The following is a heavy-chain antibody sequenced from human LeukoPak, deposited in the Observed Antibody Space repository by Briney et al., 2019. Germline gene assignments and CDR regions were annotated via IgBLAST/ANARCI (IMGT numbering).Heavy chain of an antibody. Sequence: SETLSLTCAVYGGSFSGYYWSWIRQPPGKGLEWIGEINHSGSTNYNPSLKSRVTISVDTSKNQFSLKLSSVTAADTAVYYCARVGGSYRFDPWGQGTLVTVSS. D-gene: IGHD1-26*01. CDR3: ARVGGSYRFDP. CDR1: GGSFSGYY. CDR2: INHSGST. J-gene: IGHJ5*02. V-gene: IGHV4-34*01.